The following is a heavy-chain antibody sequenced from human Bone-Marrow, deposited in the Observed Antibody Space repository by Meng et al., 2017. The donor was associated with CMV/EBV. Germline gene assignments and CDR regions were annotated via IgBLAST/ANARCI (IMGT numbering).Heavy chain of an antibody. J-gene: IGHJ5*02. CDR1: GFTFSSYS. CDR2: ISSSSSYI. CDR3: ARWGHGGAAAWFDP. V-gene: IGHV3-21*01. D-gene: IGHD6-13*01. Sequence: GESLKISCAASGFTFSSYSMNWVRQAPGKGLEWVSSISSSSSYIYYADSVKGRFTISRDNAKNSLYLQMNSLRAEDTAVYYCARWGHGGAAAWFDPWGQGTLVTVSS.